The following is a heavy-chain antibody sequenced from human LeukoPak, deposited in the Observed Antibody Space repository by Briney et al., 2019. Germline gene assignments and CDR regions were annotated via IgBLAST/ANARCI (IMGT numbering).Heavy chain of an antibody. CDR1: GIIFGNYG. CDR3: SRDPNGDYVGAFDM. J-gene: IGHJ3*02. Sequence: SGGSPRLSCAASGIIFGNYGMTWVRQAPGKGLEWVSSIRGSGGADYAESVKGRFSISRDNSKNTLFLQMSSLRAEDSGLYYCSRDPNGDYVGAFDMWGPGTMVTVSS. CDR2: IRGSGGA. D-gene: IGHD4-17*01. V-gene: IGHV3-23*01.